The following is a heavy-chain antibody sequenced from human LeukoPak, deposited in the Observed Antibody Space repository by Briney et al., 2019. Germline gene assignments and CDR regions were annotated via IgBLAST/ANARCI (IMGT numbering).Heavy chain of an antibody. V-gene: IGHV4-30-4*08. D-gene: IGHD4-17*01. CDR2: IYYSGST. CDR1: GGSISSGDYY. CDR3: ARILGDYGDGDSWYYYYMDV. J-gene: IGHJ6*03. Sequence: SETLSLTCTVSGGSISSGDYYWSWIRQPPGKGLEWIGYIYYSGSTYYNPSLKSRVTISVDTSKNQFSLKLSSVTAADTAVYYCARILGDYGDGDSWYYYYMDVWGKGTTVTVSS.